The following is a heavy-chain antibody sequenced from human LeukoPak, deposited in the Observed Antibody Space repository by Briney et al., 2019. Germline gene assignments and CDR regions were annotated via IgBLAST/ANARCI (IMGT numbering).Heavy chain of an antibody. CDR1: GYTFTSYA. CDR2: INAGNGNT. Sequence: ASVKVSCKASGYTFTSYAMHWVRQAPGQRLEWMGWINAGNGNTKYSQKFQGRVTITRDTSASTAYMELSSLRSEDTAVYYCARDQGGLAGGFDYWGQGTLATVSS. V-gene: IGHV1-3*01. J-gene: IGHJ4*02. CDR3: ARDQGGLAGGFDY. D-gene: IGHD3-10*01.